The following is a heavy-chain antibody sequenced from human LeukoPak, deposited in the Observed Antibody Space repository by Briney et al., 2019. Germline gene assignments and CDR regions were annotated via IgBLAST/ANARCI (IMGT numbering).Heavy chain of an antibody. V-gene: IGHV1-69*01. CDR1: GGTFSSFG. J-gene: IGHJ6*02. Sequence: SSVKVSCKASGGTFSSFGISWVRQAPGQGLEWMGGIIPIFGIANYAEDFQGRVTITADESTSTVYIDLSSLRFEDTAVYYCGIVVIATMEGGYDYYYGMDVWGQGTTVTVSS. D-gene: IGHD2-15*01. CDR2: IIPIFGIA. CDR3: GIVVIATMEGGYDYYYGMDV.